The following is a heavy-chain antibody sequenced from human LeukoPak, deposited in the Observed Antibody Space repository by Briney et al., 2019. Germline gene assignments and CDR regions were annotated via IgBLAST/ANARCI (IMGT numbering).Heavy chain of an antibody. Sequence: GGSLRLSCAASGFTFSSYSMNWVRQAPGKGLEWVSSISSSSSYIYYADSVKGRFTISRDNAKNSLYLQMNSLRAEDTAVYYCARVVGGSGSYSTFGYWGQGTLVTVSS. D-gene: IGHD3-10*01. CDR1: GFTFSSYS. CDR3: ARVVGGSGSYSTFGY. CDR2: ISSSSSYI. V-gene: IGHV3-21*01. J-gene: IGHJ4*02.